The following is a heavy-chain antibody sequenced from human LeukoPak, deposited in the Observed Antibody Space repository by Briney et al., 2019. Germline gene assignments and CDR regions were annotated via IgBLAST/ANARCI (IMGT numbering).Heavy chain of an antibody. Sequence: GGSLRLSCAASGFTFSSYAMSGVRQPPAKGLEWVSAISGSGGSTYYADSVKGRFTIPRDNSKSTLYLQMNSLRAEDTAVYYCGKDRRANWFDPWGQGTLVTVSS. CDR1: GFTFSSYA. CDR2: ISGSGGST. CDR3: GKDRRANWFDP. J-gene: IGHJ5*02. V-gene: IGHV3-23*01.